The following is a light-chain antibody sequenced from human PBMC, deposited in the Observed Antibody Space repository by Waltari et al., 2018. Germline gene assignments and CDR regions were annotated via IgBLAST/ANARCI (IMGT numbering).Light chain of an antibody. CDR2: GNS. CDR3: QSYDSSLSGSV. V-gene: IGLV1-40*01. J-gene: IGLJ3*02. Sequence: QSVLTQPPSVSGAPGQRVTISCTGSSSNIGAGYDLHWYQQLPGTAPKLLIYGNSNRPSGVPDRFSGSKSGTSASLAITGLQAEDEADYYCQSYDSSLSGSVFGGGTKLIVL. CDR1: SSNIGAGYD.